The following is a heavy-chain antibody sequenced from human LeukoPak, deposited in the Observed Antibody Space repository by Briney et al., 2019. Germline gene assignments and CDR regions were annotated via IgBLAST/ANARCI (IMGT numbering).Heavy chain of an antibody. CDR1: GGSFSGYY. Sequence: SETLSLTCAVYGGSFSGYYWSWIRQPPGKGLEWIGEINHSGSTNYNPSLKSRVAISVDTSKNQFSLRVSSVTAADTAVYYCARKAGYCSSTSCSHYWYFDLWGRGTLVTVSS. V-gene: IGHV4-34*01. J-gene: IGHJ2*01. CDR2: INHSGST. CDR3: ARKAGYCSSTSCSHYWYFDL. D-gene: IGHD2-2*01.